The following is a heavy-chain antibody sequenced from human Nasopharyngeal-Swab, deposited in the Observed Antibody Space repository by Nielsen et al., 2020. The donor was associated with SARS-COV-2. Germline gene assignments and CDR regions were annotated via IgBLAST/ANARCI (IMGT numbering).Heavy chain of an antibody. CDR3: ARDLRAGSLWRDLTRYYYYGMDV. CDR1: GFTFSSYG. Sequence: GESLKISCAASGFTFSSYGMHWVRPAPGKGLEWVAVIWYAGSNKYYAESVKGRFTISRDNSKNTLYLQMNSLRAEDTAVYYCARDLRAGSLWRDLTRYYYYGMDVWGQGTTVTVSS. D-gene: IGHD2-21*01. V-gene: IGHV3-33*01. CDR2: IWYAGSNK. J-gene: IGHJ6*02.